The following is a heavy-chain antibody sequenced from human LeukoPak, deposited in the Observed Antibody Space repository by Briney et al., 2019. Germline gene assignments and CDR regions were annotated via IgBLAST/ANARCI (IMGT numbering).Heavy chain of an antibody. CDR2: INHSGST. J-gene: IGHJ4*02. CDR3: ARGRAAGSFPFDY. Sequence: PSETLSLTCAVYGGSFSGYYWSWIRQPPGKGLEWIGEINHSGSTNYNPSLKSRVTISVDTPKNQFSLKLSSVTAADTAVYYCARGRAAGSFPFDYWGQGTLVTVSS. V-gene: IGHV4-34*01. CDR1: GGSFSGYY. D-gene: IGHD6-19*01.